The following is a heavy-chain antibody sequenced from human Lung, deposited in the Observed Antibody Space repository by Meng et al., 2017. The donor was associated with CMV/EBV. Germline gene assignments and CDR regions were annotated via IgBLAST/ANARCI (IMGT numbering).Heavy chain of an antibody. CDR2: IIPIPGIP. V-gene: IGHV1-69*10. J-gene: IGHJ6*02. CDR3: ARDPRVTTTSELNYYGMDV. Sequence: SLKVSXKASGGTFSNYAISWVRQAPGQGLEWMGGIIPIPGIPNYAQKFQGRVTITADKSTSTVYMELSSLRSEDTAVYYCARDPRVTTTSELNYYGMDVCCQGTXVTVSS. D-gene: IGHD5-12*01. CDR1: GGTFSNYA.